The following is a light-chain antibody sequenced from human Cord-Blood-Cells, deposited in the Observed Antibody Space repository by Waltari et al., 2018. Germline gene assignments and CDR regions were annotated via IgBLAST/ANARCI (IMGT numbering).Light chain of an antibody. Sequence: SSELTQDPAVSVALGQTVRITCQGDSLRRYSASWYQKKPGQAPVLVIYGKNTRPSGIPDRFSGSSSGNTASLTITGAQAEDEADYYCNSRDSSGNHVVFGGGTKLTVL. CDR3: NSRDSSGNHVV. CDR1: SLRRYS. CDR2: GKN. V-gene: IGLV3-19*01. J-gene: IGLJ2*01.